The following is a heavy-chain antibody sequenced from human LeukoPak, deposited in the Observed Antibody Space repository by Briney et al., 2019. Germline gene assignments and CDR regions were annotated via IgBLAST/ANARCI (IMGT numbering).Heavy chain of an antibody. D-gene: IGHD3-10*01. J-gene: IGHJ4*02. V-gene: IGHV3-21*01. CDR3: VAGEFSFDY. CDR1: GFTYTIYS. CDR2: ISPDGRDT. Sequence: GGSLRLSCAVSGFTYTIYSMDWVRQAPGKGLECVSSISPDGRDTYYADSVKGRFTISRDNAKNSVFLQMNSLRAEDTAVYSCVAGEFSFDYWGQGALVTVSS.